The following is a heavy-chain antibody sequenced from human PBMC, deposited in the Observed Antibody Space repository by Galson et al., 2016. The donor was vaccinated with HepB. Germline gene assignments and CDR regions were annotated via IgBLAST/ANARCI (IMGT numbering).Heavy chain of an antibody. CDR1: GFTLSSYW. Sequence: SLRLSCAASGFTLSSYWMHWVRQAPGKGLVWVSRINGDGSDTWYVDYVKGRFTISRDNAKNTLYLEMNSLRVEDTAVYYCARTFWSGYRAFDYWGQGTLVTVSS. CDR3: ARTFWSGYRAFDY. CDR2: INGDGSDT. D-gene: IGHD3-3*01. V-gene: IGHV3-74*01. J-gene: IGHJ4*02.